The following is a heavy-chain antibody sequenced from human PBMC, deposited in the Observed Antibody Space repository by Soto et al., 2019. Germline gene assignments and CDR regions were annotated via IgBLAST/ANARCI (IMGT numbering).Heavy chain of an antibody. D-gene: IGHD1-26*01. CDR1: GFTVSSYS. V-gene: IGHV3-21*06. J-gene: IGHJ4*02. Sequence: PGGSLRLSCSASGFTVSSYSMKWARQAPGKGLEWVSSIDSSGAYIYYADSVSGRFTISRDSARNSVYLQMNSLRAEDTALYFCARSRGTYDPFDCWGQGTMVTSPQ. CDR2: IDSSGAYI. CDR3: ARSRGTYDPFDC.